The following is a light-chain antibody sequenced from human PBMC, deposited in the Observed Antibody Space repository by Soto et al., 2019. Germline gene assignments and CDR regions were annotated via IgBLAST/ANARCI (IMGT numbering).Light chain of an antibody. V-gene: IGKV3-11*01. CDR3: QQRSNWVT. CDR2: DAS. CDR1: QSVSSY. J-gene: IGKJ1*01. Sequence: EIVLTQSPATLSLSPGERATLSCRASQSVSSYLAWYQQKPGQAPRLLIYDASNRATGIPARFSGSGSGTDFTLTSSSLEPEDFAVYYCQQRSNWVTFGKGTKVQIK.